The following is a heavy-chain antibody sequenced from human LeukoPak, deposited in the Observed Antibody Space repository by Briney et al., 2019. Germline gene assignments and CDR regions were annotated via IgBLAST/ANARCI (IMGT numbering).Heavy chain of an antibody. Sequence: GSLRLSCAASGFTFSNYDMGWVRQAPGEGLERVSTISGSGSSTYYADSVKGRFTISRDNPKNAQYLQMSSLRAEDTAVYYCAKAIAATGRWWIFDYWGQGTLVTVSS. J-gene: IGHJ4*02. CDR2: ISGSGSST. V-gene: IGHV3-23*01. CDR3: AKAIAATGRWWIFDY. D-gene: IGHD3-9*01. CDR1: GFTFSNYD.